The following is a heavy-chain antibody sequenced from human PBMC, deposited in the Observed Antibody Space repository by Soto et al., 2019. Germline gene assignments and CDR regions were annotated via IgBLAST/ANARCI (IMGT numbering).Heavy chain of an antibody. CDR2: INHSGST. V-gene: IGHV4-34*01. CDR1: GGSFSGYY. D-gene: IGHD2-21*02. CDR3: ATMVTATYYFDY. Sequence: SETLSLTCAVYGGSFSGYYWSWIRQPPGKGLEWIGEINHSGSTNYNPSLKSRVTISVDTSKNQFSLKLSSVTAADTAVYCCATMVTATYYFDYWGQGTLVTVSS. J-gene: IGHJ4*02.